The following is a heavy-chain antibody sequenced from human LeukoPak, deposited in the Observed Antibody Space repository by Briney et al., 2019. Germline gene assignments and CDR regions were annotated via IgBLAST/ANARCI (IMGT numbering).Heavy chain of an antibody. Sequence: GGSLRLSCAASGFTVSSNYMSWVRQAPGKGLEWVSVIYSGGTTYYADAVKGGWTISRDKSKNRVYLQMTTLRAEDTAVYYCARDRCGSTSCYIASWGQGSLVPVSP. D-gene: IGHD2-2*02. CDR1: GFTVSSNY. V-gene: IGHV3-66*01. CDR3: ARDRCGSTSCYIAS. J-gene: IGHJ4*02. CDR2: IYSGGTT.